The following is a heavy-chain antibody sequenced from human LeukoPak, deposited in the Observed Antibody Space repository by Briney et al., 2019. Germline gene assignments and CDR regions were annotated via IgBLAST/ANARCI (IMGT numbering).Heavy chain of an antibody. CDR1: GFTFSSYA. CDR2: ISGSGGST. V-gene: IGHV3-23*01. D-gene: IGHD3-9*01. J-gene: IGHJ5*02. CDR3: AKDRYFDWLSRFDP. Sequence: GGSLRPSCAASGFTFSSYAMSWVRQAPGKGLEWVSAISGSGGSTYYADSVKGQFTISRDNSKNTLYLQMNSLRAEDTAVYYCAKDRYFDWLSRFDPWGQGTLVTVSS.